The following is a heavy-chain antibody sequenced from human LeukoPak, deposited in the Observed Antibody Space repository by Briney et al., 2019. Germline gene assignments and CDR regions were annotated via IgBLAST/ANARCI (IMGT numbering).Heavy chain of an antibody. CDR1: GFTFSTYA. Sequence: GGSLRLSCAASGFTFSTYATSWVRQAPGKGLEWVSGISGSGDSTNYADSVKGRFTISGDNSKNTQYLQMNSLRAEDTAVYYCARGSYNPFDYWGQGTLVTVSS. CDR3: ARGSYNPFDY. CDR2: ISGSGDST. V-gene: IGHV3-23*01. D-gene: IGHD3-16*01. J-gene: IGHJ4*02.